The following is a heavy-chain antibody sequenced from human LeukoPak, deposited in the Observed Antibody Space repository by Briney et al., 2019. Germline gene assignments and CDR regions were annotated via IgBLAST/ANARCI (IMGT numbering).Heavy chain of an antibody. CDR1: GYTSTGYY. D-gene: IGHD3-3*01. CDR2: INPNSGGT. J-gene: IGHJ5*02. CDR3: ARDDPDYDFWSGPASNWFDP. V-gene: IGHV1-2*02. Sequence: ASVKVSCKASGYTSTGYYMHWVRQAPGQGLEWMGWINPNSGGTNYAQKFQGRVTMTRDTSISTAYMELSRLRSDDTAVYYCARDDPDYDFWSGPASNWFDPWGQGTLVTVSS.